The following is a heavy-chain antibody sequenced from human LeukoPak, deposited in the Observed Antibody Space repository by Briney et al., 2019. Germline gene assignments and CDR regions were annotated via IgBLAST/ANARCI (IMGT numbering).Heavy chain of an antibody. V-gene: IGHV3-15*01. Sequence: PGESLRLSCSASGFSFSSYTINWVRQAPGKGLEWVGLIRSKSNGGTTDYAAPVKGRFTISRDDSKNTLFLQMNSLKTEDTAVYYCTRIEYCGGDCSPLGIWGQGTMVTVSS. CDR2: IRSKSNGGTT. CDR1: GFSFSSYT. D-gene: IGHD2-21*02. CDR3: TRIEYCGGDCSPLGI. J-gene: IGHJ3*02.